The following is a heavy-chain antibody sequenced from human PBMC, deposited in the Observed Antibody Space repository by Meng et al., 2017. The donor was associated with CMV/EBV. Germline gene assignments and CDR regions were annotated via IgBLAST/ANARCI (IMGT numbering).Heavy chain of an antibody. CDR2: IYPGDSDT. D-gene: IGHD5-18*01. J-gene: IGHJ3*02. Sequence: KVSCKGSGYSFTSYWIGWVRQMPGKGLEWMGIIYPGDSDTRHSPSFQGQVTISADKSISTAYLQWSSLKASDTAMYYCATSTAMVSPDAFDIWGQGTMVTVSS. CDR3: ATSTAMVSPDAFDI. V-gene: IGHV5-51*01. CDR1: GYSFTSYW.